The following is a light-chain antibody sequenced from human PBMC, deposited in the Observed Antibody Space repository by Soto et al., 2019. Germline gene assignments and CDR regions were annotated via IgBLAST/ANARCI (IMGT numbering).Light chain of an antibody. Sequence: EIVMTQSPATLSVSPGERATLSCRASQSVSSNLAWYQQKPGQAPRLLIYGASTMSTGIPARFSGSGSWTEFNLTISSLQYEEHSVYYCQQHNNWPPRTFGQGTKVEIK. CDR3: QQHNNWPPRT. V-gene: IGKV3-15*01. CDR1: QSVSSN. CDR2: GAS. J-gene: IGKJ1*01.